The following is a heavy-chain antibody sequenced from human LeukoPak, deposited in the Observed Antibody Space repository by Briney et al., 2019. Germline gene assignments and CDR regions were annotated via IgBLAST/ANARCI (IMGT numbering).Heavy chain of an antibody. CDR2: IYPGDSDT. D-gene: IGHD3-10*01. V-gene: IGHV5-51*01. Sequence: GESLKISCKGSGYSFTSYWFGWVRQMPGKGLEWMGIIYPGDSDTRYSPSFQGQVTISADKSISTAYLQWSSLKASDTAMYYCATLQYYYGSGSYSAFDIWGQGTMVTVSS. J-gene: IGHJ3*02. CDR3: ATLQYYYGSGSYSAFDI. CDR1: GYSFTSYW.